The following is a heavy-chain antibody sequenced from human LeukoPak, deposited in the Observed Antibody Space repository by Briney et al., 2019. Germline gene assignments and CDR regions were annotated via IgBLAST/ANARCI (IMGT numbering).Heavy chain of an antibody. V-gene: IGHV4-4*07. Sequence: PETLSLTCTVSGGSISSYYWSWIRQPAGKGLEWIGRIYTSGSTNYNPSLKSRVTMSVDTSKNQFSLKLSSVTAADTAVYYCARGGDSSGYYLGAFDIWGQGTMVTVSS. J-gene: IGHJ3*02. D-gene: IGHD3-22*01. CDR2: IYTSGST. CDR3: ARGGDSSGYYLGAFDI. CDR1: GGSISSYY.